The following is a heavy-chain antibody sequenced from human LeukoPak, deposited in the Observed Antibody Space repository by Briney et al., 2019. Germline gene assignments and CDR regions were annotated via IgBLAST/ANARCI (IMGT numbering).Heavy chain of an antibody. CDR2: ISDYNGNTNT. V-gene: IGHV1-18*01. Sequence: ASVKVSCKASGYTFTTYGISWVRQAPGQGLEWMGWISDYNGNTNTNYAQKVQGRVTMTTDTSTSTAYMELRSLRSDDTAMYYCARHVVVVTNAPYHFDFWGQGTLVTVSS. J-gene: IGHJ4*02. CDR1: GYTFTTYG. CDR3: ARHVVVVTNAPYHFDF. D-gene: IGHD2-2*01.